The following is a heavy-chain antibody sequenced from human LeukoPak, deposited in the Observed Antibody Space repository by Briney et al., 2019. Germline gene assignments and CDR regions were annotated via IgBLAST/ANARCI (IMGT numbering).Heavy chain of an antibody. CDR2: IYYSGST. D-gene: IGHD3-3*01. V-gene: IGHV4-61*01. CDR3: ARGEVLRFTNYGMDV. J-gene: IGHJ6*02. CDR1: GGSVSSGSYY. Sequence: SETLSLTCTVSGGSVSSGSYYWSWIRQPPGKGLEWIGYIYYSGSTNYNPSLKSRVTISLDTSKNQFSLKLSSVTAADTAVYYCARGEVLRFTNYGMDVWGQGTTVTVSS.